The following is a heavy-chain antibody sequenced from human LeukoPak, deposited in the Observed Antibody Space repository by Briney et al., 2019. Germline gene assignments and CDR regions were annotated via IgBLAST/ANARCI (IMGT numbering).Heavy chain of an antibody. CDR3: ARLRYYYDSSGHSVFDY. CDR1: GGSISSYY. D-gene: IGHD3-22*01. Sequence: SETLSLTCTVSGGSISSYYWSWIRQPPGKGLEWIGYIYYSGSTNYNPSLKSRVTISVDTSKNQFSLKLSSVTAADTAVYYCARLRYYYDSSGHSVFDYWGQGTRVTVSS. CDR2: IYYSGST. J-gene: IGHJ4*02. V-gene: IGHV4-59*08.